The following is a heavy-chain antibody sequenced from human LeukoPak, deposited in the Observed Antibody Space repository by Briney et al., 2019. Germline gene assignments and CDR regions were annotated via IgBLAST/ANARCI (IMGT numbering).Heavy chain of an antibody. D-gene: IGHD1-1*01. Sequence: GGSLRLSCAASGFTFSSYSMNWVRQAPGKGLEWVSSISSSSSYIYYADSVKGRFTISRDNSKNTLFLQMTRLRAEDTAVYYCAKLDSPWAARGSFDHWGQGALVTVSS. CDR1: GFTFSSYS. CDR3: AKLDSPWAARGSFDH. CDR2: ISSSSSYI. J-gene: IGHJ5*02. V-gene: IGHV3-21*04.